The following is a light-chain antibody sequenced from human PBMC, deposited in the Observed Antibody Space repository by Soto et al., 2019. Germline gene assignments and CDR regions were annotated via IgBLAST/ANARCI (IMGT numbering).Light chain of an antibody. CDR3: QEYNNWRPIT. CDR1: QSISSK. V-gene: IGKV3-15*01. CDR2: GAS. Sequence: IVMTQSPATLSVSPGERAPLSCRASQSISSKLAWYQQKPGQAPRLLIYGASTRATGIPVRFSGSGSGTEFTLTITSLQSEDFAIYYCQEYNNWRPITFGGGTRLEIK. J-gene: IGKJ5*01.